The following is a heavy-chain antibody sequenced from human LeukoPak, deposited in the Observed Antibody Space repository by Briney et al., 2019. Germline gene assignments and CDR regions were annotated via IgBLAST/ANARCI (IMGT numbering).Heavy chain of an antibody. CDR1: GLTFSSYW. J-gene: IGHJ4*02. CDR2: IKQDGSEK. D-gene: IGHD1-26*01. CDR3: ARDKIVGATQFDY. Sequence: GGSLRLSCAASGLTFSSYWMSWVRQAPGKGLEWVANIKQDGSEKYYVHSVKGRFTISRDNAKNSLYLQMNSLRVEDTAVYYCARDKIVGATQFDYWGQGTLVTVSS. V-gene: IGHV3-7*01.